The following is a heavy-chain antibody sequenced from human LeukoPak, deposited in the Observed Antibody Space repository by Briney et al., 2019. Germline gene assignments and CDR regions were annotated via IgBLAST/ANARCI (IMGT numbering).Heavy chain of an antibody. J-gene: IGHJ4*02. CDR1: GFTFDDYA. CDR3: AKPFYGSGSYIDY. D-gene: IGHD3-10*01. V-gene: IGHV3-43D*03. CDR2: ISWDCGST. Sequence: PGGSLRLSCAASGFTFDDYAMHWVRQAPGKGLEWVSFISWDCGSTYYADSVKGRFTISRDNSKNSLYLQMNSLRAEDTALYYCAKPFYGSGSYIDYWGQGTLVTVSS.